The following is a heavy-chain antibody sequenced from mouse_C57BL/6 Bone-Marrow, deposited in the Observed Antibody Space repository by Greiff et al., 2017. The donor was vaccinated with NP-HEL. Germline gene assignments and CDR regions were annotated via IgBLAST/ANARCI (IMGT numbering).Heavy chain of an antibody. CDR3: ASAYDYDVAWFAY. V-gene: IGHV5-6*01. Sequence: EVKLVESGGDLVKPGGSLKLSCAASGFTFSSYGMSWVRQTPDKRLEWVATISSGGSYTYYPDNVKGRFTISRDNAKNTLYLQMSSLKSEDTAMYYGASAYDYDVAWFAYWGQGTLVTVSA. D-gene: IGHD2-4*01. CDR2: ISSGGSYT. CDR1: GFTFSSYG. J-gene: IGHJ3*01.